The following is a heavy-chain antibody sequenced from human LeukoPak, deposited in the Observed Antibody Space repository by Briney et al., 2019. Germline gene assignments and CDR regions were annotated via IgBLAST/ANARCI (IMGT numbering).Heavy chain of an antibody. V-gene: IGHV3-49*03. D-gene: IGHD6-13*01. Sequence: GGSLRLSCTASGFTFGDYAMSWFRQAPGKGLEWVGFIRSKAYGGTTEYAASVKGRFTISRDDSKSIAYLQMNSLKTEDTAVYYCTRAKDPYFIAAAALGGCWGQGTLVTVSS. CDR1: GFTFGDYA. CDR2: IRSKAYGGTT. J-gene: IGHJ4*02. CDR3: TRAKDPYFIAAAALGGC.